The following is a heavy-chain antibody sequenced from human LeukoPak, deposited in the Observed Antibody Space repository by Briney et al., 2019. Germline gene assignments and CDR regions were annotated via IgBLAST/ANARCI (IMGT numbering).Heavy chain of an antibody. Sequence: GSPLSLFCSASGLTLSSYGMHGLRQAPTKGLAGVEAISIDGSNKYSADSVKGRLTISRDNSKNTLYLQMISLRAEATAVYYCAKGPNGGDYYLDYGGQGPLVTVSS. J-gene: IGHJ4*02. V-gene: IGHV3-30*18. D-gene: IGHD2-21*01. CDR2: ISIDGSNK. CDR1: GLTLSSYG. CDR3: AKGPNGGDYYLDY.